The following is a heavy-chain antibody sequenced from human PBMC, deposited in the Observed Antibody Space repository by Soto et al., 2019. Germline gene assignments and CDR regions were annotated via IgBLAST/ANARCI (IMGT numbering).Heavy chain of an antibody. Sequence: PSENLSLTCAVYGGSFSGYYWSWIRQPPGKGLEWIGEINHSGSTNYNPSLKSRVTISVDTSKNQFSLKLSSVTAADTAVYYCARDNGIAARNYYYYGMDVWGQGTTVTV. CDR2: INHSGST. D-gene: IGHD6-6*01. J-gene: IGHJ6*02. V-gene: IGHV4-34*01. CDR1: GGSFSGYY. CDR3: ARDNGIAARNYYYYGMDV.